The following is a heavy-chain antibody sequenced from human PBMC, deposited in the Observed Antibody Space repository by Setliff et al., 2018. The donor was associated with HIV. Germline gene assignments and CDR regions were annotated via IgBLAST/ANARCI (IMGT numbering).Heavy chain of an antibody. CDR2: IGGSTGST. V-gene: IGHV3-23*01. D-gene: IGHD3-10*01. CDR1: GFAFDNYC. J-gene: IGHJ4*02. CDR3: ASVLRYYGSGSYPFGY. Sequence: GGSLRLSCAASGFAFDNYCMTWVRQAPGKGLEWVSAIGGSTGSTYYADSVKGRFTISTDNSKNTLYLQMNSLRAEDTAVYYCASVLRYYGSGSYPFGYWGQGTLVTVSS.